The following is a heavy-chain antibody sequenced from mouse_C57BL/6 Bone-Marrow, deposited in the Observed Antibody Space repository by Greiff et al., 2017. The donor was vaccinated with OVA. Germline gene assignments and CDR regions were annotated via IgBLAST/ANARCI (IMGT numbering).Heavy chain of an antibody. CDR1: GYTFTSYW. Sequence: QVQLQQPGAELVRPGPSVKLSCKASGYTFTSYWMHWVKQRPGQGLEWIGVIDPSDSYTNYNQKFKGKATLTVDTSSSTAYMQLSSLTSEDSAVYYCAKAMVPWFAYWGQGTLVTVSA. CDR3: AKAMVPWFAY. D-gene: IGHD2-2*01. V-gene: IGHV1-59*01. CDR2: IDPSDSYT. J-gene: IGHJ3*01.